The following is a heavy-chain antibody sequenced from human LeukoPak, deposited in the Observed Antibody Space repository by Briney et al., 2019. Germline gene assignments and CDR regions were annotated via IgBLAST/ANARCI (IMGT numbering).Heavy chain of an antibody. CDR1: GFTFSSYW. J-gene: IGHJ3*02. D-gene: IGHD2-15*01. CDR2: INSDGSST. V-gene: IGHV3-74*01. Sequence: GGSLRLSCAASGFTFSSYWMHWVRQAPGKGLVWVSRINSDGSSTSYADSVKGRFTISRDNAKNTLYPQMNSLRAEDTAVYYCARDKKGSPHAFDIWGQGTMVTVSS. CDR3: ARDKKGSPHAFDI.